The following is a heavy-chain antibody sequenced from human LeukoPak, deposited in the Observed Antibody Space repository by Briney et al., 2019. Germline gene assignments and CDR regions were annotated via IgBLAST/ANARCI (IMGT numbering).Heavy chain of an antibody. CDR2: VGWDGSEK. J-gene: IGHJ4*02. Sequence: GGSLRLSCAASGFTFSDYGMHWLRQAPGKGLEWVAFVGWDGSEKHYGESAKGRFTISRDNSKNTLDPQMNSLRPEDTAVYYCAKEGASTGWTFGAYWGQGTLVTVSS. V-gene: IGHV3-30*02. D-gene: IGHD6-19*01. CDR1: GFTFSDYG. CDR3: AKEGASTGWTFGAY.